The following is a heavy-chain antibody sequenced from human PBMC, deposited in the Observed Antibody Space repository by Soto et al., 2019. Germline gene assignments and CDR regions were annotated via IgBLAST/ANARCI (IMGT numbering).Heavy chain of an antibody. V-gene: IGHV1-18*01. J-gene: IGHJ4*02. Sequence: QAHLVQSGPEVKKPGASVKVSCKGSGYIFTSYGIAWVRQAPGQGLEWMGWISGHNGNTEYAQKFQGRVNVTRDTSTSTAYLELRSLRSDDTALYYCARGRYGDYWGQGALVTVSS. CDR2: ISGHNGNT. D-gene: IGHD4-17*01. CDR3: ARGRYGDY. CDR1: GYIFTSYG.